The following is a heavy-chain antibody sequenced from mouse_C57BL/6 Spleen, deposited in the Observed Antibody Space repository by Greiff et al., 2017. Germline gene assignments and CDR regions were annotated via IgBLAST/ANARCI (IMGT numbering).Heavy chain of an antibody. Sequence: DVQLVESGEGLVKPGGSLKLSCAASGFTFSSYAMSWVRQTPEKRLEWVAYISSGGDYIYYADTVKGRFTISRDNARNTLYLQMSSLKSEDTAMYYCTRDLYDGYYGDYWGQGTTLTVSS. CDR2: ISSGGDYI. CDR3: TRDLYDGYYGDY. CDR1: GFTFSSYA. D-gene: IGHD2-3*01. J-gene: IGHJ2*01. V-gene: IGHV5-9-1*02.